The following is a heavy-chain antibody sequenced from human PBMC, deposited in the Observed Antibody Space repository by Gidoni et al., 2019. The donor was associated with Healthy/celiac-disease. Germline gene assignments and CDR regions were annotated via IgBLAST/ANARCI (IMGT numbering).Heavy chain of an antibody. CDR2: IYPGDSDT. V-gene: IGHV5-51*01. Sequence: EVQLVQSGAEVTKPGESLKISLQGSGYSFTSYWIGWVRQMPGKGLEWMDIIYPGDSDTRYIPAFQGQVTISADKSISTAYRQWSSLKASDTAMYYCASARYYDSSGWAFDIWGQGTMVTVSS. CDR1: GYSFTSYW. CDR3: ASARYYDSSGWAFDI. J-gene: IGHJ3*02. D-gene: IGHD3-22*01.